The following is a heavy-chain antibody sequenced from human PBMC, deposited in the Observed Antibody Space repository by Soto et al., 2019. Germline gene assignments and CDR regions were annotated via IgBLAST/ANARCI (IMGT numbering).Heavy chain of an antibody. V-gene: IGHV1-69*06. CDR3: ARAVIAAPYFYYGMDV. Sequence: EASVKVSCKASGGTFNTYAMTWVRQAPGQGLEWMGGIIPIFGTTSYAQNIQGRITITADKSSNTAYMELTSLRSDDTAVYYCARAVIAAPYFYYGMDVWGQGTTVTVSS. J-gene: IGHJ6*02. CDR2: IIPIFGTT. D-gene: IGHD2-21*01. CDR1: GGTFNTYA.